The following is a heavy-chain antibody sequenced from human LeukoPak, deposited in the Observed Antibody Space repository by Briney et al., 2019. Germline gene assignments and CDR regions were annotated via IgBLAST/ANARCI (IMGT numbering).Heavy chain of an antibody. CDR2: ISGSGGST. J-gene: IGHJ4*02. Sequence: GGSLRLSCAASGFTFSSYAMSWVRQAPGKGLEWVSAISGSGGSTYYADSVKGRFTIPRDNSKNTLYLQMNSLRAEDTAVDYCAKVRTVTRGDYWGQGTLVTFSS. CDR1: GFTFSSYA. V-gene: IGHV3-23*01. D-gene: IGHD4-17*01. CDR3: AKVRTVTRGDY.